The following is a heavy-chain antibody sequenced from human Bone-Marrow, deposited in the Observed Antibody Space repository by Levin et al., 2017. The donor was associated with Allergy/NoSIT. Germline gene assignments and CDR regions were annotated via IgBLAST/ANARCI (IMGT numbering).Heavy chain of an antibody. CDR2: IANDGTYK. Sequence: LSLTCAASGFTFSIYGMHWVRQAPGKGLEWVAVIANDGTYKHYADSVKGRFTISRDNSKSTLYLQMNRLRAEDTAVYYCAKVVPYGSGTYAHDHWGQGTLVTVSS. V-gene: IGHV3-30*18. CDR3: AKVVPYGSGTYAHDH. CDR1: GFTFSIYG. J-gene: IGHJ4*02. D-gene: IGHD3-10*01.